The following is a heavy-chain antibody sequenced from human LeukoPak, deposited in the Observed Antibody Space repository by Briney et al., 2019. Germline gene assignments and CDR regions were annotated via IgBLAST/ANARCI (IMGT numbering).Heavy chain of an antibody. V-gene: IGHV4-59*01. CDR3: AGAGSGYYPFDD. CDR2: VYYSGST. Sequence: PSETLSLTCTVSGGSISSYYWSWIRQPPGKGLEWIGYVYYSGSTNYNPSLKSRATISVDTSNNQFSLKLSSVTAADTAVYYCAGAGSGYYPFDDWGQGTLVTVSS. J-gene: IGHJ4*02. CDR1: GGSISSYY. D-gene: IGHD3-22*01.